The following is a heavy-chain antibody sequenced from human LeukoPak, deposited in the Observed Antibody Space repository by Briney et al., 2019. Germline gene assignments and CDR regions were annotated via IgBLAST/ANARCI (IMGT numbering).Heavy chain of an antibody. Sequence: PGGSLRVSCAASGFTFADYSMHWVRQAPGKGLEWVSGISWNSGSIGYADSVKGRFTISRDNAKNSLYLQMNSLRAEDMALYYCAKDSGLLWFGELSLFDYWGQGTLVTVSS. J-gene: IGHJ4*02. CDR3: AKDSGLLWFGELSLFDY. D-gene: IGHD3-10*01. CDR1: GFTFADYS. V-gene: IGHV3-9*03. CDR2: ISWNSGSI.